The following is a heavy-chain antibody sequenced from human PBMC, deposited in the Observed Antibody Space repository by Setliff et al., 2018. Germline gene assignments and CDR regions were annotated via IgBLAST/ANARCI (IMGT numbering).Heavy chain of an antibody. CDR2: INAGNGNT. D-gene: IGHD1-26*01. J-gene: IGHJ3*02. V-gene: IGHV1-3*01. CDR3: ARGKWELLGTFDI. CDR1: GYTFTSYA. Sequence: ASVKVSCKASGYTFTSYAMHWVRQAPGQRLEWMGWINAGNGNTKYSQKFQGRVTITRDTSASTAYMELSSLRSEDTAVYDCARGKWELLGTFDIWGQGTMVTVS.